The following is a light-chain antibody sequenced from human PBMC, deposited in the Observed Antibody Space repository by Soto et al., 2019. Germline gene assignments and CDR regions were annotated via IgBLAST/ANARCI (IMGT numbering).Light chain of an antibody. CDR2: EVT. CDR3: CSYAGNSEV. V-gene: IGLV2-23*02. Sequence: QSVLTQPASVSGSPGQSITIPCTGTSGDVGSYNLVSWYQQHPGKAPKLLIYEVTERPSGVSNRFSGSKSGNTASLTISWLQPDDEADYYCCSYAGNSEVFGTGTKVTV. J-gene: IGLJ1*01. CDR1: SGDVGSYNL.